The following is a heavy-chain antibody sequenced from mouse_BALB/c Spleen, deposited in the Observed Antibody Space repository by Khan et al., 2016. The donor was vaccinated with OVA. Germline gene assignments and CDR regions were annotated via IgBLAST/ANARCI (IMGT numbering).Heavy chain of an antibody. J-gene: IGHJ2*01. CDR2: ISYSGVT. V-gene: IGHV3-2*02. CDR3: ARGNYYGYYFDY. CDR1: GYSITSGYA. Sequence: EVQLQESGPGLVKPSQSLSLTCTVTGYSITSGYAWNWIRQFPGNILEWMGYISYSGVTSYTPYLKSRISITRDTSKNQFFLQLNSVTTEDTPTYYCARGNYYGYYFDYWGQGTTLTVSS. D-gene: IGHD1-1*01.